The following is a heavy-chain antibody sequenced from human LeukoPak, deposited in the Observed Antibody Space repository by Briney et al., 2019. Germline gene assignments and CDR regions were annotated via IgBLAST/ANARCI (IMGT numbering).Heavy chain of an antibody. Sequence: ASVKVSCKASGYTFTSYDINWVRQATGQGLEWMGWMNPNSGNTGYAQKFQGRVTMTRNTSISTAYMELSSLRSEDTAVYYCARGVVPPGVSYYYYMDVWGKGTTVTVSS. J-gene: IGHJ6*03. V-gene: IGHV1-8*01. CDR2: MNPNSGNT. D-gene: IGHD2-2*01. CDR1: GYTFTSYD. CDR3: ARGVVPPGVSYYYYMDV.